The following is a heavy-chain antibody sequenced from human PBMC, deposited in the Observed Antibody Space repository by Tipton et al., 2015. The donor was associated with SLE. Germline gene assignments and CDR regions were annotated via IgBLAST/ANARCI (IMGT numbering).Heavy chain of an antibody. V-gene: IGHV4-59*11. Sequence: TLSLTCTVSGGSISSHYWSWIRQPPGKGLEWIGYIYYSGSTNYNPSLKSRVTISVDTSKNQFSLKLSSVTAADTAVYYCARDPRGSYYGRGWFDPWGQGTLVTVSS. CDR2: IYYSGST. CDR3: ARDPRGSYYGRGWFDP. CDR1: GGSISSHY. D-gene: IGHD1-26*01. J-gene: IGHJ5*02.